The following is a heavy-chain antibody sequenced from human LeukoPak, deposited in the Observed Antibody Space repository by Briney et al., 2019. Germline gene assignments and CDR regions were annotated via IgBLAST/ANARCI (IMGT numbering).Heavy chain of an antibody. Sequence: GGSLRLSCAASGFTSSSYSMNWVRQAPGKGLEWVSSISSSSSYIYYADSVKGRFTISRDNAKNSLYLQMNSLRAEDTAVYYCARVGPSSGSFFDYWGQGTLVTASS. J-gene: IGHJ4*02. V-gene: IGHV3-21*01. CDR2: ISSSSSYI. D-gene: IGHD1-26*01. CDR1: GFTSSSYS. CDR3: ARVGPSSGSFFDY.